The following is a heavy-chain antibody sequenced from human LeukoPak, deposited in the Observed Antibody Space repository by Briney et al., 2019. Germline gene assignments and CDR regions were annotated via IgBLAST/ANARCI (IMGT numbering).Heavy chain of an antibody. D-gene: IGHD2/OR15-2a*01. Sequence: ASVKVSCKASGYTVTSYYTHWGRQAPGQGLEWMGIIKPIVGSTLYAQKFPGRVTVTSEMSTSTVYVELSSLRSEDTAVYYCAREVPENFNFDYWGQGTLVTVSS. J-gene: IGHJ4*02. V-gene: IGHV1-46*01. CDR1: GYTVTSYY. CDR2: IKPIVGST. CDR3: AREVPENFNFDY.